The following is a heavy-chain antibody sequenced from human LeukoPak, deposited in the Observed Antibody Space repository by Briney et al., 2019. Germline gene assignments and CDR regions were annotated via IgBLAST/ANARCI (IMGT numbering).Heavy chain of an antibody. CDR2: IYYSGST. D-gene: IGHD3-3*02. CDR1: GGSIGSSSYY. CDR3: ARHATAFLEWLPSDY. J-gene: IGHJ4*02. Sequence: EPSETLSLTCTVSGGSIGSSSYYWGWIRQPPGKGLEWIGSIYYSGSTYYNPSLKSRVTISVDTSKNQFSLKLSSVTAADTAVYYCARHATAFLEWLPSDYWGQGTLVTVSS. V-gene: IGHV4-39*01.